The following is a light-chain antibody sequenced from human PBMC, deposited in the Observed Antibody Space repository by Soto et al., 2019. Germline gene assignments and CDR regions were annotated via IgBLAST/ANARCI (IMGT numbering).Light chain of an antibody. J-gene: IGKJ1*01. CDR1: QSVSSSF. CDR3: QQYDSSPWT. Sequence: EIVWTQSPGTLSLSPGERATLSCRASQSVSSSFLAWYQQKPGQAPRLLIYGASSRATGIPDRFSGSGSGTDFTLTLSRLEPEDFAVFYCQQYDSSPWTFGQGTKVEIK. V-gene: IGKV3-20*01. CDR2: GAS.